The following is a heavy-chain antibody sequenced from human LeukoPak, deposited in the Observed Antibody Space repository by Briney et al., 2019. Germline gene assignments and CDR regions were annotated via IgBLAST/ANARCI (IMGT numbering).Heavy chain of an antibody. D-gene: IGHD4-17*01. CDR1: GYTLTELS. Sequence: ASVKVSCKVSGYTLTELSMHWVRQAPGKGLEWMGWISAYNGNTNSAQKFQGRVTMTTDTSTTTAYMELRSLRSDDTAVYYCARGGDYEYFQHWGQGTLVTVSS. V-gene: IGHV1-18*01. CDR3: ARGGDYEYFQH. J-gene: IGHJ1*01. CDR2: ISAYNGNT.